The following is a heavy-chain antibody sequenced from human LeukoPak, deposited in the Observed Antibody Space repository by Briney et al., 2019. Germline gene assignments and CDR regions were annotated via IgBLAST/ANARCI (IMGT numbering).Heavy chain of an antibody. Sequence: SVKVSCKASGGTFSSYAISWVRQAPGQGLEWMGGIIPIFGTANYAQKFQGRVTITADKSTSTAYLELSSLRSEDTAVYYCARLMVYFFDYWGQGTLVTVSS. CDR1: GGTFSSYA. J-gene: IGHJ4*02. D-gene: IGHD3-10*01. CDR2: IIPIFGTA. V-gene: IGHV1-69*06. CDR3: ARLMVYFFDY.